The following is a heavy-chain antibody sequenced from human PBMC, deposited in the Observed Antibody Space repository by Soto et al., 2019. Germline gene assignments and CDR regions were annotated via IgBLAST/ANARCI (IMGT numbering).Heavy chain of an antibody. D-gene: IGHD3-10*01. CDR3: TRAAWFPYLSFY. V-gene: IGHV3-48*03. CDR2: ISSSGSTA. Sequence: QPGGSLRLSCAASGFTFSRFELHWVRQAPGKGLEWISYISSSGSTACYASSVEGRFTISRDNANNSVYLQMDSLRAEDTALYYCTRAAWFPYLSFYWGQGALVTVSS. J-gene: IGHJ4*02. CDR1: GFTFSRFE.